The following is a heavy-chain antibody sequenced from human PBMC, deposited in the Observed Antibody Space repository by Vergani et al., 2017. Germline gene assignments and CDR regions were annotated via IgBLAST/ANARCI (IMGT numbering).Heavy chain of an antibody. D-gene: IGHD3-10*01. V-gene: IGHV3-15*01. CDR2: IKSKTDGGTI. Sequence: SGVFFVTPGGSLRLSCAASGFTFRNAWMNWVRQAPGKGLEWVGRIKSKTDGGTIDYAAPVKGRFTISRDDSKNTLYLQMNSLKTEDTAVYYCTTVLYGSGGYLNFDYWGQGTLVTVSS. CDR1: GFTFRNAW. J-gene: IGHJ4*02. CDR3: TTVLYGSGGYLNFDY.